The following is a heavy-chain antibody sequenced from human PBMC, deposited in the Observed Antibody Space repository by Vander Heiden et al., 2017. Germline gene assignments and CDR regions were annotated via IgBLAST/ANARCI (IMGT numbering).Heavy chain of an antibody. CDR1: GGTFNSYS. CDR3: TRWYYYDSSGYSYFDY. V-gene: IGHV1-69*01. Sequence: QVQLVQSGAEVKQPGSSVKVSCKASGGTFNSYSITWVRQAPGQGLEWMGGIIPILGTANYAQKFQGRVALTADESTSTVYMELSSLRSEDTAVYYCTRWYYYDSSGYSYFDYWGQGTLVTVSS. CDR2: IIPILGTA. J-gene: IGHJ4*02. D-gene: IGHD3-22*01.